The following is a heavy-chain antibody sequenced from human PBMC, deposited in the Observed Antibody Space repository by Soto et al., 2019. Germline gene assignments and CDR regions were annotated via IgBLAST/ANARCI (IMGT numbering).Heavy chain of an antibody. CDR3: ACGYSSAWYIY. CDR1: GFTVSSNY. J-gene: IGHJ4*02. CDR2: IYSGGST. V-gene: IGHV3-66*01. D-gene: IGHD6-19*01. Sequence: PGGSLRLSCAASGFTVSSNYMSWVRQAPGKGLEWVSVIYSGGSTYYAGSVKGRFTISRDNSKNTLYLQMNSLRAEDTAVYYCACGYSSAWYIYWGQGTLVTVSS.